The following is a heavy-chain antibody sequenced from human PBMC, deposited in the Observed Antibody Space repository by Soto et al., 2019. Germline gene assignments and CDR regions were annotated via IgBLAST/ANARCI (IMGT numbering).Heavy chain of an antibody. Sequence: PSETLSLTCTVSGGSISSYYWSWIRQPPGKGLEWIGYIYYSGSTNYNPSLKSRVTISVDTSKNQFSLKLSSVTAADTAVYYCARWGLGRRNYYGMDVWGQGTTVTVSS. CDR2: IYYSGST. J-gene: IGHJ6*02. CDR1: GGSISSYY. V-gene: IGHV4-59*01. D-gene: IGHD1-1*01. CDR3: ARWGLGRRNYYGMDV.